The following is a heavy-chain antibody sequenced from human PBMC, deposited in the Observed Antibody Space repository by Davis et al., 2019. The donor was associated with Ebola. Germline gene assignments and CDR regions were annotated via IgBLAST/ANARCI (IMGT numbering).Heavy chain of an antibody. Sequence: SETLSLTCTVSGGSISSSSYYWGWIRQPPGKGLEWIGSIYYSGSTYYNPSLKSRVTISVDTSKNQFSLKLSSVTAADTAVYYCARDAGYSYGLDIWGQGTMVTVSS. CDR1: GGSISSSSYY. D-gene: IGHD5-18*01. CDR2: IYYSGST. J-gene: IGHJ3*02. CDR3: ARDAGYSYGLDI. V-gene: IGHV4-39*02.